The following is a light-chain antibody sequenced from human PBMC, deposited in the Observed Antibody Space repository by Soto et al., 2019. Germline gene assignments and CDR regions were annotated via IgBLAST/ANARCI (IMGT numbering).Light chain of an antibody. Sequence: DLQMTQSPSSLSASVGDRVTITCQASQDIRKYLNWYQQKPGIAPKLLIYDASNLEVGVPSRFSGSGSGTDFTFTINSPQPEDIATYYCQHYSDLPPTFGPGTKVDIK. CDR3: QHYSDLPPT. CDR1: QDIRKY. V-gene: IGKV1-33*01. CDR2: DAS. J-gene: IGKJ3*01.